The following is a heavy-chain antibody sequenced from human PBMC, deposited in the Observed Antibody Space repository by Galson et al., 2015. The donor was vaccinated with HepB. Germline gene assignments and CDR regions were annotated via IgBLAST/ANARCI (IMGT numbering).Heavy chain of an antibody. D-gene: IGHD5-18*01. J-gene: IGHJ4*02. V-gene: IGHV3-21*01. CDR3: ARDGHSYGFGY. Sequence: SLRLSCAASGFTFSGYSMNWVRQAPGKGLEWVSSISSSSSYIYYADSVKGRFTISRDNAKNSLFLQMNSLRAEDTAVYYCARDGHSYGFGYWGQGALVTVSS. CDR1: GFTFSGYS. CDR2: ISSSSSYI.